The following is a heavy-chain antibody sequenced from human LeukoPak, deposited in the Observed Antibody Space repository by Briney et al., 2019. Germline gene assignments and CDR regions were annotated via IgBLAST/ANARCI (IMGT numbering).Heavy chain of an antibody. J-gene: IGHJ3*02. CDR3: AFAVISSDFDFDI. V-gene: IGHV5-51*01. Sequence: GESLKISCKGSGYGFASDWIGCVRQMPGKGLEWMGIIYPADSDTRYSPSFQGQVTTSADKSISTAYLQWNSLKSSDTDPGYCAFAVISSDFDFDIWGQGTMVTVSS. D-gene: IGHD2-21*01. CDR2: IYPADSDT. CDR1: GYGFASDW.